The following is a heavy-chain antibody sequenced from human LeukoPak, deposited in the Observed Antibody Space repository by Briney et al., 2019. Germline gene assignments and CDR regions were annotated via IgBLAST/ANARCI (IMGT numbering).Heavy chain of an antibody. Sequence: GGSLRLSCAASGFTFSSYVIHWVRQAPGKGLEWVAVIWYDGNNEYYADSVKGRFTISRDNSKNTLYLQMNSLRAEDTAVYYCAKVNWNAYEYWGQGTLVTVSS. CDR2: IWYDGNNE. D-gene: IGHD1-20*01. V-gene: IGHV3-33*06. CDR1: GFTFSSYV. J-gene: IGHJ4*02. CDR3: AKVNWNAYEY.